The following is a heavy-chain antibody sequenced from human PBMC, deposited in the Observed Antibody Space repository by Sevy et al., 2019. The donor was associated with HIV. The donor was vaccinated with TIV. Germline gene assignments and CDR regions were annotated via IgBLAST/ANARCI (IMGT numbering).Heavy chain of an antibody. J-gene: IGHJ4*02. CDR2: ISYNGNYT. D-gene: IGHD3-3*01. CDR1: GFTFSRYA. CDR3: ARDAGATNSGDYIWAFDY. V-gene: IGHV3-30-3*01. Sequence: GSLRLSCAASGFTFSRYAMHWVRQAPGKGLEWLGPISYNGNYTYYADSVKGRFTISRDNSKNTLYQQMNSLRAEDTAVYYCARDAGATNSGDYIWAFDYWGQGTLVTVSS.